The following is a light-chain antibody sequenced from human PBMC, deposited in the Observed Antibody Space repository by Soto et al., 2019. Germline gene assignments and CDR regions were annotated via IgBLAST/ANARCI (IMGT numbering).Light chain of an antibody. V-gene: IGKV3-20*01. CDR1: QSISSSF. J-gene: IGKJ1*01. CDR3: QQYNSYS. CDR2: GAS. Sequence: IVLTQSPGTLSLSPGQRATLSCRASQSISSSFLAWYRQKPGQAPRLLIYGASSRATGIPDRFSGSGSGTEFTLTISSLQPDDFATYYCQQYNSYSFGQGTKVDI.